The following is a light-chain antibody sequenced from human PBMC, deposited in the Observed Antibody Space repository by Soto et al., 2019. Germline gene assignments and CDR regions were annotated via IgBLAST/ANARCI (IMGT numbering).Light chain of an antibody. CDR1: QSISRY. CDR2: GSF. V-gene: IGKV1-39*01. CDR3: QHSYNTQRT. J-gene: IGKJ1*01. Sequence: DIQMTQSPSSLSASVGDRVTITCRTSQSISRYLNWYQHKLGTAPKLLIHGSFKLQSGVPSRFSCSGSEKYLTRAISSLHPEDFATYYCQHSYNTQRTLGLGAQVDIK.